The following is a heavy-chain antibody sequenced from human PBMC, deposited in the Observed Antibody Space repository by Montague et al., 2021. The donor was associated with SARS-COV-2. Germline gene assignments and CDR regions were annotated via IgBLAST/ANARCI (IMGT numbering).Heavy chain of an antibody. D-gene: IGHD3-22*01. Sequence: PALVKPTQTLTLTCTFSGFSLSTSGMCVSWIRQPPGKALERLALIDWDDDKYYSTSLKTRLTISKDTSKNQVVLTMTNMDPVDTATYYCARIRDVSSGYGPYYYYYGMDVWGQGTTVTVSS. V-gene: IGHV2-70*01. J-gene: IGHJ6*02. CDR1: GFSLSTSGMC. CDR2: IDWDDDK. CDR3: ARIRDVSSGYGPYYYYYGMDV.